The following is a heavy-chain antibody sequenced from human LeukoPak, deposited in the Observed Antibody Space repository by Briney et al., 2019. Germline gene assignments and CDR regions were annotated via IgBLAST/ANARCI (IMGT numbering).Heavy chain of an antibody. CDR1: GGSISSYY. J-gene: IGHJ4*02. Sequence: PSETLSLTCTVSGGSISSYYWSWIRQPPGKGLEWIGYIYYSGSTNYNPSLKSRVTISVDTSKNQFSLKLSSVTAADTAVYYCARGGKWDVTPFDYWGQGTPVTVSS. CDR2: IYYSGST. V-gene: IGHV4-59*01. CDR3: ARGGKWDVTPFDY. D-gene: IGHD1-26*01.